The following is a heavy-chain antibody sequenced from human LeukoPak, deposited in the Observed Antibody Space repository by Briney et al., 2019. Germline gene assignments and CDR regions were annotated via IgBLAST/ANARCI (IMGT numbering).Heavy chain of an antibody. CDR2: IIPIFGTA. CDR1: GGTFSSYA. V-gene: IGHV1-69*05. J-gene: IGHJ4*02. Sequence: SVKVSCKAPGGTFSSYAISWVRQAPGQGLEWMGRIIPIFGTASYAQKFQGRVTITTDESTSTAYMELSSLRSEDTAVYYCARDSSSGYYYWGQGTLVTVSS. CDR3: ARDSSSGYYY. D-gene: IGHD3-22*01.